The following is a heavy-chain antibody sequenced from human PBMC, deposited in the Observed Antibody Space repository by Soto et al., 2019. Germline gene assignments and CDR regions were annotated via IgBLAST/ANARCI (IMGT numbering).Heavy chain of an antibody. V-gene: IGHV1-18*01. CDR1: GYTFTSYG. CDR2: IRAENGNT. Sequence: QVQLVQSGAEGKKPGASVKVSCKASGYTFTSYGISWVRQAPGQGLEWMGWIRAENGNTNYAQKLQGNVTRTTTTSTSTANTERRSLRSDDTAVYYCARDRPTMDVWGQGTTVTVSS. J-gene: IGHJ6*02. CDR3: ARDRPTMDV.